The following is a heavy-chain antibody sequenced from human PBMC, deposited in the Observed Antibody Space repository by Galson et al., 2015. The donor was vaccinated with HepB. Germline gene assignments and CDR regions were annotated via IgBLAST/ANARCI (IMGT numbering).Heavy chain of an antibody. D-gene: IGHD6-19*01. V-gene: IGHV4-4*07. J-gene: IGHJ4*02. CDR2: IYTSGSP. CDR1: GGSISSYY. CDR3: ASGPARLMQWLDIRRGTHFDY. Sequence: LSLTCTVSGGSISSYYWSWIRQPAGKGLEWIGRIYTSGSPNYNPSLRSRVTMSVDTSKNQFSLKLSPVTAADTAVYYCASGPARLMQWLDIRRGTHFDYWGQGTLVTVSS.